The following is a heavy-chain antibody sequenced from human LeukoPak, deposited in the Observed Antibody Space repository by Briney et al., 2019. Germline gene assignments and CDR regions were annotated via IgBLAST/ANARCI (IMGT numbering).Heavy chain of an antibody. Sequence: GGSLRLSCAASGLTFSSFGMHWVRQAPGKGREWVAVISHGGSDIHFADSVKGRFTISRDNSKDTLWLQMNSLGAEDTAVYHCAKDKSSSWSFDYWGQGTLVTVSS. D-gene: IGHD6-13*01. CDR1: GLTFSSFG. V-gene: IGHV3-30*18. CDR3: AKDKSSSWSFDY. J-gene: IGHJ4*02. CDR2: ISHGGSDI.